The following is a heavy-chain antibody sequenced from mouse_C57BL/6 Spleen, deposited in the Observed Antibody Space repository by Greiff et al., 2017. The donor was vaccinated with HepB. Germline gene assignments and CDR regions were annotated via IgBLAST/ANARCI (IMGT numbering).Heavy chain of an antibody. V-gene: IGHV1-53*01. D-gene: IGHD2-4*01. Sequence: VQLQQPGPELVKPGASVKLSCKASGYTFTSYWMHWVKQRPGQGLEWIGNINPSNGGTNYNEKFKSKATLTVDKSSSTAYMQLSSLTSEDSAVYYCARERGLYDYAWFAYWGQGTLVTVSA. CDR1: GYTFTSYW. J-gene: IGHJ3*01. CDR2: INPSNGGT. CDR3: ARERGLYDYAWFAY.